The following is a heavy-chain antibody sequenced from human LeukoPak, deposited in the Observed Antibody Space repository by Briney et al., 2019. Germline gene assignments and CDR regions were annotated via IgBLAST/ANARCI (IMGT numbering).Heavy chain of an antibody. D-gene: IGHD3-10*01. CDR3: ARVKGVKGTSWFDP. V-gene: IGHV4-34*01. J-gene: IGHJ5*02. Sequence: RTSETLSLTCAVYGGSFSGYHWSWIRQPPGKGLEWIGEINHSGSTNYNPSLKSRVTISVDTSKNQFSLKLSSVTAADTAVYYCARVKGVKGTSWFDPWGQGTLVTVSS. CDR1: GGSFSGYH. CDR2: INHSGST.